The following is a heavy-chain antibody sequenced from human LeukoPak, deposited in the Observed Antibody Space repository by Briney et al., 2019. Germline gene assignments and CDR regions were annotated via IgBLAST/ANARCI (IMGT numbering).Heavy chain of an antibody. J-gene: IGHJ6*04. CDR2: ISGSGGST. V-gene: IGHV3-23*01. D-gene: IGHD3-10*01. CDR3: AKAPSYYYGSGSYYNDYYYYYGMDV. CDR1: GFTFSSYA. Sequence: PGGPLRLSCAASGFTFSSYAMSWVRQAPGKGLEWVSAISGSGGSTYYADSVRGRFTISRDNSKNTLYLQMNSLRAEDTAVYYCAKAPSYYYGSGSYYNDYYYYYGMDVWGKGTTVTVSS.